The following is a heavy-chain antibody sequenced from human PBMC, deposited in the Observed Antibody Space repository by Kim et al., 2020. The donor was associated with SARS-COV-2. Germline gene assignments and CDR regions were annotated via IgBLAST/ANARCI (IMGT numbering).Heavy chain of an antibody. D-gene: IGHD2-15*01. V-gene: IGHV3-53*01. J-gene: IGHJ5*02. Sequence: TQRADSVEGRLPISRDNSKNTLYLQMNSLGAEDTAVYYCASAHSAFWFDPWGQGTLVTVSS. CDR3: ASAHSAFWFDP. CDR2: T.